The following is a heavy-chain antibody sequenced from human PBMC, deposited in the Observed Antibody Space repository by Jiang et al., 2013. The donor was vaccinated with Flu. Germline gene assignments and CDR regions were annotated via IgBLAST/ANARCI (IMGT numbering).Heavy chain of an antibody. Sequence: SGAEVKKPGASVKVSCKASGYTFTSYYMHWVRQAPGQGLEWMGIINPSGGSTSYAQKFQGRVTMTRDTSTSTVYMELSSLRSEDTAVYYCARAGADCSGGSCYFPIDAFDIWGQGTMVTVSS. J-gene: IGHJ3*02. V-gene: IGHV1-46*01. CDR1: GYTFTSYY. D-gene: IGHD2-15*01. CDR3: ARAGADCSGGSCYFPIDAFDI. CDR2: INPSGGST.